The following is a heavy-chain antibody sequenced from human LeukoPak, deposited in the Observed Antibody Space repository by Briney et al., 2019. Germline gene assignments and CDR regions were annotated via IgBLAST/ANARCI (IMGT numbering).Heavy chain of an antibody. J-gene: IGHJ4*02. CDR1: GYTFTSYY. CDR3: ARLTYYYDSSGYALYYFDY. D-gene: IGHD3-22*01. Sequence: ASVKVSCKASGYTFTSYYMHWVRQAPGQGLEWMGIINPSGGSTSYAQKFQGRVTMTMDTSTSTVYMELSSLRSEDTAVYYCARLTYYYDSSGYALYYFDYWGQGTLVTVSS. V-gene: IGHV1-46*01. CDR2: INPSGGST.